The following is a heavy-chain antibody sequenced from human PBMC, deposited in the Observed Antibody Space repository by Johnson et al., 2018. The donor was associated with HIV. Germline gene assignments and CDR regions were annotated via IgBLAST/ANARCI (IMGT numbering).Heavy chain of an antibody. J-gene: IGHJ3*02. V-gene: IGHV3-66*01. CDR3: AREGYSYGYDAFDI. CDR2: IYSGGST. D-gene: IGHD5-18*01. Sequence: VQLVESGGGLVQPGESLRLSCAASGFTVSSNYMSWVRQAPGKGLEWVSVIYSGGSTYDADSVKGRFTISRDNSKNMLYLQMNSLRAEDTAVYYCAREGYSYGYDAFDIWGQGTMVTVSS. CDR1: GFTVSSNY.